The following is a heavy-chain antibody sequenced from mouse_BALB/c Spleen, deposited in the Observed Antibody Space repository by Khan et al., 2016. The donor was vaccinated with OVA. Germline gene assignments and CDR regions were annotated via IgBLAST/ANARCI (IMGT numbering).Heavy chain of an antibody. D-gene: IGHD2-3*01. Sequence: EVKLLESGPGLVKPSQSLSLTCTVTGYSITSDYAWNWIRQFPGNKLEWMGYISSSGSTNYNPALQSRISITRDTSKNQFFLQLNSVTTEDTATYYCARDGSRYNEAMDYWGQGTSVTVSS. J-gene: IGHJ4*01. CDR2: ISSSGST. CDR3: ARDGSRYNEAMDY. CDR1: GYSITSDYA. V-gene: IGHV3-2*02.